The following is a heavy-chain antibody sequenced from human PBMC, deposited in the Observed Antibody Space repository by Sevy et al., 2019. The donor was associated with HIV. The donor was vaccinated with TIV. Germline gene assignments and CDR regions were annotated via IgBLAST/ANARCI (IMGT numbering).Heavy chain of an antibody. Sequence: GGSLRLSCAASGFTFSSYAMHWVRQAPGKGLEWVAVISYDGSNKYYAESVKGRLTISRDNSKNTLYLQMNSLRAEDTAVYYCARDHGAAFGGVIVPDYWGQGTLVTVSS. J-gene: IGHJ4*02. CDR2: ISYDGSNK. CDR3: ARDHGAAFGGVIVPDY. V-gene: IGHV3-30-3*01. CDR1: GFTFSSYA. D-gene: IGHD3-16*02.